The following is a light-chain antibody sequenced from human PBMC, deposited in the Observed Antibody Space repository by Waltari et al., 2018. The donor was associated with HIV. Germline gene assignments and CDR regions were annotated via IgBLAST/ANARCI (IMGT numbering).Light chain of an antibody. Sequence: DIVMTQSPDSLPVSLGERATINCTSSRSILYSSDNRNYLAWYQQKARQPPKLLISWASTRESGVPDRFSGSGSGTDFTLTINGLQAEDVAVYYCQQYYGTPWAFGQGTKVEIK. J-gene: IGKJ1*01. CDR2: WAS. V-gene: IGKV4-1*01. CDR1: RSILYSSDNRNY. CDR3: QQYYGTPWA.